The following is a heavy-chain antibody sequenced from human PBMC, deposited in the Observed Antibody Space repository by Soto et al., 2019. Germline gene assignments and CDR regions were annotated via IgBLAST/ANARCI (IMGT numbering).Heavy chain of an antibody. Sequence: SEALSVTCTVSGGSISSYYWSWIRQPPGKGLEWIGYIYYSGSTNYSPSLRGRVSISADTSKNHFSLRLNSVTAADTAVYFCARGQEGIVATHWDQGALVTVSS. J-gene: IGHJ4*02. D-gene: IGHD5-12*01. CDR1: GGSISSYY. CDR3: ARGQEGIVATH. V-gene: IGHV4-59*12. CDR2: IYYSGST.